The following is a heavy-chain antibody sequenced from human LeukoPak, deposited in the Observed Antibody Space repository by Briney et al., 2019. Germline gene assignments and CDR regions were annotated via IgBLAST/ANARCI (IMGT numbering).Heavy chain of an antibody. V-gene: IGHV4-59*08. CDR2: IYYSGST. D-gene: IGHD6-13*01. CDR1: GGSISSYY. Sequence: SETLSLTCTVSGGSISSYYWSWIRQPPGKGLEWIGYIYYSGSTNYNPSLKSRVTISVDTSKNQFSLKLSSVTAADTAVYYCARSQGQQLVLDYWGQGTLVTVSS. J-gene: IGHJ4*02. CDR3: ARSQGQQLVLDY.